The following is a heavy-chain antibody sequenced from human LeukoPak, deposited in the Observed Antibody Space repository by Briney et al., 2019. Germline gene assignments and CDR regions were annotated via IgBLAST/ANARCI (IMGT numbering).Heavy chain of an antibody. CDR3: ARAGRLRYFDWSSSAPNWFGP. Sequence: KTGGSLRLSCAASGFTFSSYSMNWVRQAPGKGLEWVSSISSSSSYIYYADSVKGRFTISRDNAKNSLYLQMNSLRADDTAVYYCARAGRLRYFDWSSSAPNWFGPWGQGTLVTGSS. CDR2: ISSSSSYI. CDR1: GFTFSSYS. V-gene: IGHV3-21*01. D-gene: IGHD3-9*01. J-gene: IGHJ5*02.